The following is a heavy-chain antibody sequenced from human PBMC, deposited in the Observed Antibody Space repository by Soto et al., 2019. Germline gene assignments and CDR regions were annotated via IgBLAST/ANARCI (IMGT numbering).Heavy chain of an antibody. Sequence: KPSETLSLTCTVSGGSVTSGDYYWSWIRQPPGKGLEWIGYIYYGGITNYNPSLKTRVTISIDTSKKQFSLKLNSAAAADTAVYYCARQYGGYEYYFDYWGQGILVTVSS. CDR1: GGSVTSGDYY. J-gene: IGHJ4*02. D-gene: IGHD5-12*01. V-gene: IGHV4-30-4*01. CDR3: ARQYGGYEYYFDY. CDR2: IYYGGIT.